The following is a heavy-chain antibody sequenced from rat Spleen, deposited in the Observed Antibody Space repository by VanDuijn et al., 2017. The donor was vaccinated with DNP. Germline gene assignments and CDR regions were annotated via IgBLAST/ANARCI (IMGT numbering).Heavy chain of an antibody. CDR2: IWSGGRT. CDR3: ARSRLGAYYYAMDA. Sequence: QVQLKESGPGLVQPSQTLSLTCTVSGFSLTSYGVSWVRQPPGKGLEWIGAIWSGGRTDYNSALKSRLSISRDTSKSQVLLKMSSLQTEDTAMYFCARSRLGAYYYAMDAWGQGTSVTVSS. D-gene: IGHD5-1*01. V-gene: IGHV2-16*01. J-gene: IGHJ4*01. CDR1: GFSLTSYG.